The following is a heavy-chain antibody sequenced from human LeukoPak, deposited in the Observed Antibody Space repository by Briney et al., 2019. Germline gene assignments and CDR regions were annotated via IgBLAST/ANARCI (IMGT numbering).Heavy chain of an antibody. Sequence: SETLSLTCSVSGDSLSSYYWNWIRQSPVKGLEWIGYISTNGNTKYNPSLKSRVTISVDTSKNQFSLQLNSVTAADTAVYYCARQTAVGSYAFDIWGQGTMVTVSS. J-gene: IGHJ3*02. CDR1: GDSLSSYY. D-gene: IGHD6-19*01. CDR3: ARQTAVGSYAFDI. CDR2: ISTNGNT. V-gene: IGHV4-4*08.